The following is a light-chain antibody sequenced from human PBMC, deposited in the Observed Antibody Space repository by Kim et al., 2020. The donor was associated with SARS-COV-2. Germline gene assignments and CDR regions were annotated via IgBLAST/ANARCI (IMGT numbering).Light chain of an antibody. CDR2: AAS. CDR3: QQSYSTPLT. V-gene: IGKV1-39*01. CDR1: QSISSY. J-gene: IGKJ4*01. Sequence: DIQMTQSPSPLSASVGDRVTITCRASQSISSYLNWYQQKPGKAPKLLIYAASSLQSGVPSRFGGSGSGTDFTLTISSLQPEDFATYYCQQSYSTPLTFGGGTKVDIK.